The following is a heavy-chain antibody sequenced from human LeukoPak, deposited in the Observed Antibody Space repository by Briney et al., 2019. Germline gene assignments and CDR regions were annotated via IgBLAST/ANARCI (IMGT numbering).Heavy chain of an antibody. CDR1: GFTFSSHA. Sequence: GGSLRLSCSASGFTFSSHALSWVRQAPGKGLVWVSRISSDGSSTSYADSVKGRFTISRDNAKNTLYLQMNSLRAEDTAVFYCARELDFWSGYPFDYWGQGTLVTVSS. V-gene: IGHV3-74*01. CDR3: ARELDFWSGYPFDY. J-gene: IGHJ4*02. CDR2: ISSDGSST. D-gene: IGHD3-3*01.